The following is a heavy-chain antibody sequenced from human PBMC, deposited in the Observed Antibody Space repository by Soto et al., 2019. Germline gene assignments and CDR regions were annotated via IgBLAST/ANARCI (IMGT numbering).Heavy chain of an antibody. Sequence: PSETLSLTCTVSGGSFTSYYWSWIRQPPGKGLEWIGYISYSGSTNYNPSLKSRVAISVHTSKNQFSLKLSSVTAADTAVYYCATVRGGYWGQGTLVTVS. D-gene: IGHD3-10*01. V-gene: IGHV4-59*01. CDR1: GGSFTSYY. CDR2: ISYSGST. J-gene: IGHJ4*02. CDR3: ATVRGGY.